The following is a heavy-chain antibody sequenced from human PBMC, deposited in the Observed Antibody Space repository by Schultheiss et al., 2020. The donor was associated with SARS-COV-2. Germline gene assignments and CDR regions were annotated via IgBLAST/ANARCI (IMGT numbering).Heavy chain of an antibody. D-gene: IGHD6-13*01. J-gene: IGHJ4*02. V-gene: IGHV2-70*01. Sequence: SGPTLVKPTQTLTLTCTFSGFSLSTSGVGVGWIRQPPGKALEWLVLLDWDDDKYYSTSLKTRLTISKDNSKNQVVLTMTNMDPVDTATYYCARVTPGYSSSWCFDYWGQGTLVTVSS. CDR1: GFSLSTSGVG. CDR3: ARVTPGYSSSWCFDY. CDR2: LDWDDDK.